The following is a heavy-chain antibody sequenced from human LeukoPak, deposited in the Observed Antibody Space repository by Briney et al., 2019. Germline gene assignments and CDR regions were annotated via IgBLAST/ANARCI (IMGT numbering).Heavy chain of an antibody. CDR3: ARDSETGAFDY. J-gene: IGHJ4*02. CDR1: GFTFSSYE. V-gene: IGHV3-48*03. D-gene: IGHD1-14*01. Sequence: GGSLRLSCAASGFTFSSYEMNWVRQAPGKGLEWVSYISSSGSTIYYADSVKGRFTISRDNAKNSLYLQMNSLRAEDTAVYYCARDSETGAFDYWGQGTLVTVSS. CDR2: ISSSGSTI.